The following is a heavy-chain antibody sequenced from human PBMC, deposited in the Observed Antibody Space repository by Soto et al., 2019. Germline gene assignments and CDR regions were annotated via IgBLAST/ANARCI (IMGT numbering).Heavy chain of an antibody. Sequence: SETLSLTCVVSNFSISSGYYWGWIRQSPGKGLEWIASIYRSGTTSYNPALKSPVTISVDPSKNQFSLMLTAVTAADTAVYYCARTHSGSYYSVFNYWGRGSLVTVSS. CDR2: IYRSGTT. CDR1: NFSISSGYY. CDR3: ARTHSGSYYSVFNY. V-gene: IGHV4-38-2*01. D-gene: IGHD1-26*01. J-gene: IGHJ4*02.